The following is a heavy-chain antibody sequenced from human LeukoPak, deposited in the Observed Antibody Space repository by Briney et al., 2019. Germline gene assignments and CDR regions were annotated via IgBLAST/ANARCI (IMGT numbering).Heavy chain of an antibody. CDR2: IYYSGST. Sequence: SETLSLTCTVSGGSISSSSYYWGWIRQPPGKGLEWIGSIYYSGSTYYNPSLKSRVTISVDRNKNQFSLKLSSVTAADTAVYYCARDYCTTTSCSYSDYWGQGTLVTVSS. V-gene: IGHV4-39*07. J-gene: IGHJ4*02. D-gene: IGHD2-2*01. CDR1: GGSISSSSYY. CDR3: ARDYCTTTSCSYSDY.